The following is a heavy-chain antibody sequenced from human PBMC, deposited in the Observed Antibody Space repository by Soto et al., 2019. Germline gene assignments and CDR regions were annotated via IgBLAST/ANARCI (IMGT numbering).Heavy chain of an antibody. V-gene: IGHV4-39*01. Sequence: QLQLQESGPGLVKPSETLSLTCTVSGGSISSSSYYWGWIRQPPGKGLEWIGSIYYSGSTYYNPSLKSRVTISVDTSKNQFSLKLSSVTAADTAVYYCARHSVGATTDAFDIWGQGTMVTVSS. J-gene: IGHJ3*02. CDR2: IYYSGST. CDR1: GGSISSSSYY. CDR3: ARHSVGATTDAFDI. D-gene: IGHD1-26*01.